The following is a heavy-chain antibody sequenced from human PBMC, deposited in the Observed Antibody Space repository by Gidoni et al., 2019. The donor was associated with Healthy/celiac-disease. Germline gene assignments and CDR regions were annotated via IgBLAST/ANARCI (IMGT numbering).Heavy chain of an antibody. CDR2: IYYRGST. Sequence: QVQRQDSGPGLGKPSQTMSLTCTVAGGSISSGGYYWSGIRQHPGTGLEWIGYIYYRGSTYYIPSLKSRVTISVDTSKNQFSLKLSSVTAADTAVYYCARGNDILTGYAFDIWGQGTMVTVSS. CDR3: ARGNDILTGYAFDI. D-gene: IGHD3-9*01. J-gene: IGHJ3*02. V-gene: IGHV4-31*03. CDR1: GGSISSGGYY.